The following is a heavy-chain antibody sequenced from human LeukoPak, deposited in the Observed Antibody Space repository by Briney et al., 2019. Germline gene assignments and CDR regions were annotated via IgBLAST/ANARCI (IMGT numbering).Heavy chain of an antibody. Sequence: GGSLRLSCAASGFTFSSYWMSWVRQAPGKGLEWVANIKQDGSEKYYVDSVKGRFTISRDNAKNSLYLQMNSLRAEDTAVYYCAIDINYYDSSGYSSRCFDPWGQGTLVTVFS. CDR1: GFTFSSYW. J-gene: IGHJ5*02. CDR2: IKQDGSEK. V-gene: IGHV3-7*01. D-gene: IGHD3-22*01. CDR3: AIDINYYDSSGYSSRCFDP.